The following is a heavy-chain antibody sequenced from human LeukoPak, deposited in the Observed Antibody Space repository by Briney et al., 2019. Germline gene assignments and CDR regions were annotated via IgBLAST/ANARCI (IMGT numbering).Heavy chain of an antibody. CDR1: GFTFSSYA. D-gene: IGHD3-22*01. CDR2: ISGSGGST. Sequence: GRSLRLSCAASGFTFSSYAMSWVRQAPGKRREWVSAISGSGGSTYYADSVKGRFTISRDNSKNTLYLQMNSLRAEDTAVYYCAKHHNRITMIVVVNYFDSWGQGTLGTVSS. CDR3: AKHHNRITMIVVVNYFDS. J-gene: IGHJ4*02. V-gene: IGHV3-23*01.